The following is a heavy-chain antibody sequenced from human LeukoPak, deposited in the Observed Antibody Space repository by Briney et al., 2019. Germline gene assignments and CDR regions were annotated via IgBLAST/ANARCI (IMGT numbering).Heavy chain of an antibody. Sequence: SETLSFTCTVSDVSIGSHYWSWIRQSPGKGLEWIGCVYNSGTTVYNPSLTGRVTISVDTSKNQYSLNLRSVTAADAAVYYCARDAYWGQGILVTVSS. CDR1: DVSIGSHY. CDR3: ARDAY. CDR2: VYNSGTT. J-gene: IGHJ4*02. V-gene: IGHV4-59*11.